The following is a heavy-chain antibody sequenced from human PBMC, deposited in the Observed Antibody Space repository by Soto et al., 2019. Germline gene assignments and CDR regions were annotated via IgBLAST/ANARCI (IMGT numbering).Heavy chain of an antibody. D-gene: IGHD2-15*01. V-gene: IGHV4-59*01. CDR3: ASGGNLGY. CDR1: GGSISSYY. J-gene: IGHJ4*02. Sequence: QVQLQESGPGLVKPSETLSLTCTVSGGSISSYYWSWIRQPPGKGLEWIGYIYYSGSTNYNPSLKSRVTISVDTSKNQFSLKLSSVTAADTAVYYCASGGNLGYWGQGTLVTVSS. CDR2: IYYSGST.